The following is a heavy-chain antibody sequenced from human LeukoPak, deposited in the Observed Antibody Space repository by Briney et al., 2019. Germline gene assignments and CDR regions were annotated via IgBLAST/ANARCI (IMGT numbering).Heavy chain of an antibody. CDR2: IYNSGST. J-gene: IGHJ6*02. D-gene: IGHD3-3*01. CDR1: GGSTSRHY. V-gene: IGHV4-59*11. CDR3: ARASAGAIFYYGMDV. Sequence: KPSETLSLTCTLSGGSTSRHYWSWIRQSPGKGLEWIGCIYNSGSTRYNPSLKSRVTMSEDTSQDQFSLRLNSVTAADTAVYFCARASAGAIFYYGMDVWGQGTTVTVSS.